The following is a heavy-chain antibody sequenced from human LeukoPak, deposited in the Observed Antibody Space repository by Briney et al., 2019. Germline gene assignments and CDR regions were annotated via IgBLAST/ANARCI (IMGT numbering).Heavy chain of an antibody. CDR1: GFTFSSYG. Sequence: PGGSLRLSCAASGFTFSSYGMSWVRQAPGKGLEWVSAITATSSSTHDADSVQGRFTISRDNSKNTLYLQMNSLRAEDTAVYYCARGPPKSSSSWYWAFDIWGQGTMVTVSS. V-gene: IGHV3-23*01. D-gene: IGHD6-13*01. J-gene: IGHJ3*02. CDR2: ITATSSST. CDR3: ARGPPKSSSSWYWAFDI.